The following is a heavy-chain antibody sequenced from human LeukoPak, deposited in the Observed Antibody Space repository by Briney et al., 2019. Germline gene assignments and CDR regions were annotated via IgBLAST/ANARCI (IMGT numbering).Heavy chain of an antibody. CDR1: GFTFSSYW. CDR3: VTQRGYGDY. D-gene: IGHD1-1*01. CDR2: IKQDGSEK. V-gene: IGHV3-7*01. J-gene: IGHJ4*02. Sequence: GGSLRLSCAASGFTFSSYWMSWVRQAPGKGLEWVANIKQDGSEKYYVDSVKGRFTISRDNAENSLYLQMNSLRAEDTAVYYCVTQRGYGDYWGQGTLVTVSS.